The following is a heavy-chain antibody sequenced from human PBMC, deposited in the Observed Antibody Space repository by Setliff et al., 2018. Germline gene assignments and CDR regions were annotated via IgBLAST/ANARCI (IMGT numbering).Heavy chain of an antibody. CDR1: GYRFSTCW. Sequence: ESLKISCKGSGYRFSTCWIGWVRQMPGKGLEWMGIIYPGDSITRYSPSFQGRVTISVDKSINTAYLQWSSLRASDTAIYYCARHPYYYGSGTYLDNNNRWFDPWGQGTLVTVSS. D-gene: IGHD3-10*01. CDR3: ARHPYYYGSGTYLDNNNRWFDP. CDR2: IYPGDSIT. V-gene: IGHV5-51*01. J-gene: IGHJ5*02.